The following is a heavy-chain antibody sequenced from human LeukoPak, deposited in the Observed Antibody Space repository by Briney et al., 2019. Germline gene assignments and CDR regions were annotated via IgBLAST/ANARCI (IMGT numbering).Heavy chain of an antibody. CDR3: ARDKDSGYAEDAFDI. CDR1: GGSISSYY. Sequence: SETLSLTCTVSGGSISSYYWSWIRQPPGKGLEWIGYIYYSGSTNYNPSLKSRVTISVDTSKNQFSLKLSSVTAADTAVYYCARDKDSGYAEDAFDIWGQGTMVTVSS. J-gene: IGHJ3*02. D-gene: IGHD5-12*01. CDR2: IYYSGST. V-gene: IGHV4-59*12.